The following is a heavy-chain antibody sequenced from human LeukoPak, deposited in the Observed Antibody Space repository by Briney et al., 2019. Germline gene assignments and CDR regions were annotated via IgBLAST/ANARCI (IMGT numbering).Heavy chain of an antibody. CDR2: IYYSGST. V-gene: IGHV4-30-4*01. Sequence: SETLSLTCTVSGGSISSGDYYWSWIRQPPGKGLEWIGYIYYSGSTYYNPSLKSRVTISVDTSKNQFSLKLSSVTAADTAVYYCAKTTSWAEYFQHWGQGTLVTVSS. J-gene: IGHJ1*01. CDR1: GGSISSGDYY. D-gene: IGHD2-2*01. CDR3: AKTTSWAEYFQH.